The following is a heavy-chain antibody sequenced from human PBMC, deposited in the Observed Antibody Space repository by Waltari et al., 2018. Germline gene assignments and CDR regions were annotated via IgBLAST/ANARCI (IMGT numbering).Heavy chain of an antibody. V-gene: IGHV3-21*01. Sequence: EVQLVESGGGLVKPGGSLRLSCAASGFTLSSYSMNWVRQAPGKGLEWVSSISSSSSYIYYADSVKGRFTISRDNAKNSLYLQMNSLRAEDTAVYYCARSCSSTSCPNYFDYWGQGTLVTVSS. D-gene: IGHD2-2*01. J-gene: IGHJ4*02. CDR2: ISSSSSYI. CDR3: ARSCSSTSCPNYFDY. CDR1: GFTLSSYS.